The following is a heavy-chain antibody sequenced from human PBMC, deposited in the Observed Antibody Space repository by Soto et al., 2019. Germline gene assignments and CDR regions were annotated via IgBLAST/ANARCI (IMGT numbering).Heavy chain of an antibody. Sequence: GGSLRLSCAPSESTLSNVWMSWVRQAPGKGLEWVGRVKREIDGGTTEYAAPVKGRFSISRDDSKNTIYLQMNSLRTEDTAVYYCTTDPIRDYWGLGTLVTVSS. V-gene: IGHV3-15*01. CDR2: VKREIDGGTT. CDR1: ESTLSNVW. D-gene: IGHD2-21*01. CDR3: TTDPIRDY. J-gene: IGHJ4*02.